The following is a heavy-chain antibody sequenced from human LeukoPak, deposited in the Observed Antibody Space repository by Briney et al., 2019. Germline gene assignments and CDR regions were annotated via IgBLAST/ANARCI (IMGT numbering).Heavy chain of an antibody. J-gene: IGHJ4*02. Sequence: GGSLRLSCAASGFTFSSYAMGWVRQAPGKGLEWVSTVSGSGGTTYYADSLKGRFTISRDNSKNTLYLQMYSLRAEDTAVYYCARDAGVLPFDYWGQGTLVTVSS. V-gene: IGHV3-23*01. CDR3: ARDAGVLPFDY. D-gene: IGHD2-8*01. CDR2: VSGSGGTT. CDR1: GFTFSSYA.